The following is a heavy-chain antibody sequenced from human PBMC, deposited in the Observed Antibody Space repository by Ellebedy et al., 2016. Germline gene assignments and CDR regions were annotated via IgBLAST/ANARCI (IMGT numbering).Heavy chain of an antibody. Sequence: ASVKVSCKASGGTFSSYAISWVRQAPGQGLEWMGIINPSGGSTSYAQKFQGRVTMTRDTSTSTVYMELRSLRSDDTAVYYCARDGPSGSYYWGQGTLVTVSS. CDR2: INPSGGST. CDR1: GGTFSSYA. V-gene: IGHV1-46*01. J-gene: IGHJ4*02. CDR3: ARDGPSGSYY. D-gene: IGHD1-26*01.